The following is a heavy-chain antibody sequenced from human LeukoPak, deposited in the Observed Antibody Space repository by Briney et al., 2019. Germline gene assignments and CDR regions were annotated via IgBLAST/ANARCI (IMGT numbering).Heavy chain of an antibody. J-gene: IGHJ4*02. D-gene: IGHD6-13*01. CDR3: AVPVYSSSWYGSSPFDY. V-gene: IGHV3-7*01. Sequence: GGSLRLSCAASGFTFSSYWMSWVRQAPGKGLEWVANIKQGGSEKYYVDSVKGRFTISRDNAKNSLYLQMSSLRAEDTAVYYCAVPVYSSSWYGSSPFDYWGQGTLVTVSS. CDR2: IKQGGSEK. CDR1: GFTFSSYW.